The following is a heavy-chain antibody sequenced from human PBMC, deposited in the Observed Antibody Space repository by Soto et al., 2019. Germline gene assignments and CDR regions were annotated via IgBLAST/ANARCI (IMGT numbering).Heavy chain of an antibody. CDR1: GFTFSSYE. J-gene: IGHJ4*01. CDR2: ISSSGSTM. Sequence: PGGSLRLSCAASGFTFSSYEMNWVRQAPGKGLEWVSYISSSGSTMYYADSVKGRFTISRDNAKNSLYLQMNSLRADDTAVYYCAMGSRITIFGVITSLDYWARGTFVTVSS. CDR3: AMGSRITIFGVITSLDY. D-gene: IGHD3-3*01. V-gene: IGHV3-48*03.